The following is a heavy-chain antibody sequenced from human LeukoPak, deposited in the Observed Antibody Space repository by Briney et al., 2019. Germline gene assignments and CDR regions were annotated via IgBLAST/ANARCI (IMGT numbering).Heavy chain of an antibody. CDR1: GGSFSGYY. CDR2: INHSGST. D-gene: IGHD3-22*01. J-gene: IGHJ4*02. CDR3: ARRVVVITTIDY. Sequence: SETLSLTCAVYGGSFSGYYWSWIRQPPGKGLEWIGEINHSGSTNYNPSLKSRVTISVDTSKNQFSLKLSSVTAADTAVYYCARRVVVITTIDYWGQGTLVTVSS. V-gene: IGHV4-34*01.